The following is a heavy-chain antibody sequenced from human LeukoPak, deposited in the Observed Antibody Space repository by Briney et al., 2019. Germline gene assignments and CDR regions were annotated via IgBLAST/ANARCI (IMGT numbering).Heavy chain of an antibody. CDR1: GYTFTSYG. V-gene: IGHV1-18*01. CDR2: ISAYNGNT. Sequence: ASVKVSCKASGYTFTSYGISWVRQAPGQGLEWMGWISAYNGNTNYAQKLQGRVTMTTDTSTSTAYMELGSLRSDDTAVYYCARLPAYYDFWSGYSWFDPWGQGTLVTVSS. CDR3: ARLPAYYDFWSGYSWFDP. D-gene: IGHD3-3*01. J-gene: IGHJ5*02.